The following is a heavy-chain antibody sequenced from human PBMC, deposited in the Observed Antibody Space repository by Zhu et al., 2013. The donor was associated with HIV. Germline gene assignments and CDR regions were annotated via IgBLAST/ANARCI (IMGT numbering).Heavy chain of an antibody. J-gene: IGHJ4*02. CDR3: AIATCSRTTCFPIDY. V-gene: IGHV1-3*01. CDR1: GDISKKYA. Sequence: QVQVVQSGAEVKKPGASVMISCKASGDISKKYAVHWVRQAPGQRLESVGYLNADNGDTKYSQTFQGRVRITRDTSATTAYMELSSLSSEDTAMYYCAIATCSRTTCFPIDYWGQGTQVTVSS. CDR2: LNADNGDT. D-gene: IGHD2-2*01.